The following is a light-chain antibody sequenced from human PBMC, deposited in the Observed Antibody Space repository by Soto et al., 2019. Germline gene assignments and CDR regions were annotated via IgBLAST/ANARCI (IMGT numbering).Light chain of an antibody. CDR1: SSDVGGYNY. CDR3: CSYAGSYTVV. Sequence: QSALTQPRSVSGSPGQSVTISCTGTSSDVGGYNYVSWYQQHPGKAPKLMISDVSKRPSGVPDCFSGSKSGNAASLTISGLQAGDEADYYCCSYAGSYTVVFGGGTQLTVL. J-gene: IGLJ2*01. CDR2: DVS. V-gene: IGLV2-11*01.